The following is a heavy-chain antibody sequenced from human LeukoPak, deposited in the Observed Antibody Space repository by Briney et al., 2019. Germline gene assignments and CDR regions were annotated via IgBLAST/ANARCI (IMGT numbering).Heavy chain of an antibody. Sequence: ASVEVSCKASGYTFTSYGISWVRQAPGQGLEWMGWISAYNGNTNYAQKLQGRVTMTTDTSTSTAYMELRSLRSDDTAVYYCARDDSGWYQWDYWGQGTLVTVSS. J-gene: IGHJ4*02. CDR3: ARDDSGWYQWDY. CDR1: GYTFTSYG. V-gene: IGHV1-18*01. CDR2: ISAYNGNT. D-gene: IGHD6-19*01.